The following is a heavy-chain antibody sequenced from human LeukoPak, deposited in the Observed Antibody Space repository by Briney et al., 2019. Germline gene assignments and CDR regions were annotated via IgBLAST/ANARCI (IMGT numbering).Heavy chain of an antibody. CDR2: IKQDGTDK. CDR1: GFSFTTYW. V-gene: IGHV3-7*01. D-gene: IGHD3-10*02. Sequence: GGSLRLSCAASGFSFTTYWMSWVRQAPGKGLEWVANIKQDGTDKYYVDSVKGRFTISRDNAKNSLYLQMNSLRAEDTAVYYCAELGITMIGGVWGKGTTVTISS. J-gene: IGHJ6*04. CDR3: AELGITMIGGV.